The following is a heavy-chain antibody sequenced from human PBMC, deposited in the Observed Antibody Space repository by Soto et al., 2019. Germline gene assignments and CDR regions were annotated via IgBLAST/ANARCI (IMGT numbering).Heavy chain of an antibody. V-gene: IGHV3-15*01. CDR3: TTDGLYSGVFDY. Sequence: EVQLVESGGGLVKPGGSLRLSCAASGFTFSNAWMSWVRQAPGKGLEWVGRIKSKSYGEATDYAAPVTGRFTISRDDSKNTLYLQMNSLKTEDTAVYYCTTDGLYSGVFDYWGQGALVTVSS. J-gene: IGHJ4*02. CDR2: IKSKSYGEAT. CDR1: GFTFSNAW. D-gene: IGHD1-26*01.